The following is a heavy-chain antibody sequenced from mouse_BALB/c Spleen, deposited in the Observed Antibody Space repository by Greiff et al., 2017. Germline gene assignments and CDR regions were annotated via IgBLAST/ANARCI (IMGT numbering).Heavy chain of an antibody. D-gene: IGHD1-1*02. CDR3: ASYGDYFDY. Sequence: EVQGVESGGGLVKPGGSLKLSCAASGFTFSDYYMYWVRQTPEKRLEWVANISDGGSYTYYPDSVKGRFTISRDNAKNNLYLQMSSLKSEDTAMYYCASYGDYFDYWGQGTTLTVSS. V-gene: IGHV5-4*02. CDR2: ISDGGSYT. CDR1: GFTFSDYY. J-gene: IGHJ2*01.